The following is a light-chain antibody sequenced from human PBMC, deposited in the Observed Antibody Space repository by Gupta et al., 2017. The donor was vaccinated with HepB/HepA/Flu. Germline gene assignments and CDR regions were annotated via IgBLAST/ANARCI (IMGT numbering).Light chain of an antibody. CDR3: SSFKYNPTLVV. V-gene: IGLV2-14*03. Sequence: QPALTQPASVSGSPGQSITISCTGTSSDFGDFNHVSWYQQHPGKAPKLLISDVGNRPSGVSSRFSGSKSGNTASLTIYGLQAEDEGDYYCSSFKYNPTLVVFGGGTKVTVL. CDR1: SSDFGDFNH. CDR2: DVG. J-gene: IGLJ2*01.